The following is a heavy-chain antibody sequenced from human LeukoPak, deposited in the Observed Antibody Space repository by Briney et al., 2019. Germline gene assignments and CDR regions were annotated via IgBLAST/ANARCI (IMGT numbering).Heavy chain of an antibody. J-gene: IGHJ3*02. V-gene: IGHV3-11*04. CDR3: ARDRGGVAGLYSAQTYAFDI. Sequence: PGGSLRLSCAAPGFTFSDYYMSWIRQAPGKGLEWVSYISSSGSTIYYADSVKGRFTISRDNAKNSLYLQMNSLRAEDTAVYYCARDRGGVAGLYSAQTYAFDIWGQGTMVTVSS. CDR1: GFTFSDYY. D-gene: IGHD6-19*01. CDR2: ISSSGSTI.